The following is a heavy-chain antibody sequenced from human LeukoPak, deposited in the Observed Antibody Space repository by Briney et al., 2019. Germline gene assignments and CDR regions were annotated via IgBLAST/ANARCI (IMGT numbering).Heavy chain of an antibody. D-gene: IGHD1-26*01. CDR2: IYYSGST. J-gene: IGHJ6*03. CDR1: GGSISSYY. CDR3: ARVWLDSGSYEPPQSNYYYYMDV. Sequence: PSETLSLTCTVSGGSISSYYWSWIRQPPGKGLEWIGYIYYSGSTNYNPSLKSRVTISVDTSKNQFSLKLSSVTAADTAVYYCARVWLDSGSYEPPQSNYYYYMDVWGKGTTVTVSS. V-gene: IGHV4-59*01.